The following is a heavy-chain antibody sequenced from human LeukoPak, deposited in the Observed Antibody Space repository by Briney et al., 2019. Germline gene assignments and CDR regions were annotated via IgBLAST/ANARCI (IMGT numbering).Heavy chain of an antibody. V-gene: IGHV1-69*04. D-gene: IGHD5-24*01. J-gene: IGHJ4*02. CDR1: GGTFSSYA. CDR3: AKRREEGPKDDDY. Sequence: GSSVKVSCKASGGTFSSYAISWVRQAPGQGLEWMGRIIPILGIANYAQKFQGRVTITADKSTSTAYMELSSLRSEDTAVYYCAKRREEGPKDDDYWGQGTVVTVSS. CDR2: IIPILGIA.